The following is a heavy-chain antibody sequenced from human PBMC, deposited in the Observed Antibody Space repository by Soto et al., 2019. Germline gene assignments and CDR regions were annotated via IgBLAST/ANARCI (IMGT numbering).Heavy chain of an antibody. CDR2: IYSSGST. J-gene: IGHJ4*02. Sequence: QVQLQESGPGLVKPSQTLSLTCTVSGGSISSGDYWSWIRQPPGEGLEWIGYIYSSGSTYYNPSLKPRSTRSAGTSKNQLSLKLCSVTAADTAVYSCARRPNFFDYWGQGTLVTVSS. CDR3: ARRPNFFDY. CDR1: GGSISSGDY. V-gene: IGHV4-30-4*01.